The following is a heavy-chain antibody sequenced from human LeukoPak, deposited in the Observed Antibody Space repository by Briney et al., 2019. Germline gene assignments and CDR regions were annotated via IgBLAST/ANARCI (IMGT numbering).Heavy chain of an antibody. CDR3: ARDPSLYSSGWYGRNWFDP. J-gene: IGHJ5*02. CDR1: GLTFSSYA. D-gene: IGHD6-19*01. Sequence: GGSLRLSCAASGLTFSSYAMHWVRQAPGKGLEWVAVISYDGSNKYYADSVKGRFTISRDNSKNTLYLQMNSLRAEDTAVYYCARDPSLYSSGWYGRNWFDPWGQGTLVTVSS. CDR2: ISYDGSNK. V-gene: IGHV3-30*04.